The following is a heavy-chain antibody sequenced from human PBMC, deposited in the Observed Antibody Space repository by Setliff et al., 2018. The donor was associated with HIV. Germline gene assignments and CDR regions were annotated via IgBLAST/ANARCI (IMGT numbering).Heavy chain of an antibody. V-gene: IGHV4-4*09. J-gene: IGHJ3*02. CDR3: ARATATKPFDI. CDR2: IFASGTA. CDR1: GGSINNYC. D-gene: IGHD5-18*01. Sequence: LSLTCTVSGGSINNYCWNWIRQPPGRGLEWIGFIFASGTAKYNPSLQSRVTISVDTSKNQFSLKLSSVTAADTALYYCARATATKPFDIWGQGTVVTVSS.